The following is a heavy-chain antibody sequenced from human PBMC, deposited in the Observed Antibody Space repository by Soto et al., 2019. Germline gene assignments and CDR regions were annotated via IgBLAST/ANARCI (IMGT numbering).Heavy chain of an antibody. CDR2: IIPILGIA. V-gene: IGHV1-69*02. CDR1: GGTFNSYT. CDR3: AIYGDYLDYYYYYGMDV. J-gene: IGHJ6*02. Sequence: SVKVSCKASGGTFNSYTISWVRQAHGQGLEWMGRIIPILGIANYAQKFQGRVTITADKSTSPAYMELSSLRSEDTAVYYCAIYGDYLDYYYYYGMDVWGQGTTVTVSS. D-gene: IGHD4-17*01.